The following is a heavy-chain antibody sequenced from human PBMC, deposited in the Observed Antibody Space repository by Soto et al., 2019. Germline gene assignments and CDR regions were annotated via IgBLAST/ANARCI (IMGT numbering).Heavy chain of an antibody. CDR3: ARTSSHQYYYYGMDV. V-gene: IGHV5-51*01. CDR2: IYPGDSDT. CDR1: GYSFTSYW. Sequence: PGESLKISCKGSGYSFTSYWIGWVRQMPGKGLEWMGIIYPGDSDTRYSPSFQGQVTISADKSISTAYLQWSSLKASGTAMYYCARTSSHQYYYYGMDVWGQGTTVTVSS. J-gene: IGHJ6*02.